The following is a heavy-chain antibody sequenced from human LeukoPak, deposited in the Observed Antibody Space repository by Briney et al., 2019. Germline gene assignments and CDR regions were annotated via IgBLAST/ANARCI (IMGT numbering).Heavy chain of an antibody. Sequence: PSQTLSLTCTVSGGSISSGSYYWSWIRQPAGKGLEWIGRIYTSGSTNYNPSLKSRVTISVDTSKNQFSLKLSSVTAADTAVYYCARVHYDFWSGYRGGGWFDPWGQGTLVTVSS. J-gene: IGHJ5*02. D-gene: IGHD3-3*01. V-gene: IGHV4-61*02. CDR2: IYTSGST. CDR1: GGSISSGSYY. CDR3: ARVHYDFWSGYRGGGWFDP.